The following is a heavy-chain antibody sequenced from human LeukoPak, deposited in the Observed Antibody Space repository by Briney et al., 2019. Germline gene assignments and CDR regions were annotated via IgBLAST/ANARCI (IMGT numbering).Heavy chain of an antibody. CDR2: IYYSGST. J-gene: IGHJ4*02. CDR3: ARGEEYSSSSNYFDY. CDR1: GGSISSYY. D-gene: IGHD6-6*01. V-gene: IGHV4-59*01. Sequence: SETLSLTCTVSGGSISSYYWSWIRQPPGKGLEWIGYIYYSGSTNYNPSLKSRVTISVDTSKNQFSLKLNSVTAADTAVYYCARGEEYSSSSNYFDYWGQGTLVTVSS.